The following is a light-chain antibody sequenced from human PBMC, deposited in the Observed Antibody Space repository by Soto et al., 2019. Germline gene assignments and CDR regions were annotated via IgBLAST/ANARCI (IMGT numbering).Light chain of an antibody. J-gene: IGKJ1*01. CDR2: GAS. CDR3: QQYGSSRTWT. V-gene: IGKV3-20*01. Sequence: EIVLTQSPGTLSLSPGERATLSCRASQSCSNNYLAWYQQKPGQAPRLLIYGASSRATGIPDRFSGSGSGTDFTLTISRLEPEDFAVYYCQQYGSSRTWTFGQGTKV. CDR1: QSCSNNY.